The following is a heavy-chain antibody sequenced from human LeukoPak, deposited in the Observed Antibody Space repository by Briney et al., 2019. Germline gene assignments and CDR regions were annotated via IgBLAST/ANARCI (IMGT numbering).Heavy chain of an antibody. CDR1: GYTFTGYY. D-gene: IGHD5-18*01. CDR3: ASLQDTAMVTLDY. V-gene: IGHV1-2*02. J-gene: IGHJ4*02. CDR2: INPNSGGT. Sequence: ASVKVSCKASGYTFTGYYMHWVRQAPGQGLEWMGWINPNSGGTNYAQKFQGRVTMTRDTSISTAYMELSRLRSDDTAVYYCASLQDTAMVTLDYWGQGTLVSVSS.